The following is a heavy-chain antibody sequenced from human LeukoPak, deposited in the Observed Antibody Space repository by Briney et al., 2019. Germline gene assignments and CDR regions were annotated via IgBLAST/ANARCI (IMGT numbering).Heavy chain of an antibody. CDR2: ISWNSGSI. CDR1: GFTFDDYA. CDR3: AKDRGIRYCYYYGMDV. J-gene: IGHJ6*02. V-gene: IGHV3-9*01. Sequence: PGGSLRLSCAASGFTFDDYAMHWVRQAPGKGLEWVSGISWNSGSIGYADSVKGRFTISRDNAKNSLYLQMNSLRAEDTALYYCAKDRGIRYCYYYGMDVWGQGTTVTVSS.